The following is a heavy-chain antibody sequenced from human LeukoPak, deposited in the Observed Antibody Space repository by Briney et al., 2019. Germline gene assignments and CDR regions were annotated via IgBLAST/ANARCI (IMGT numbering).Heavy chain of an antibody. V-gene: IGHV1-69*02. CDR2: IIPILGIA. CDR3: ARLDAVRAFDI. J-gene: IGHJ3*02. CDR1: GGTSSSYT. Sequence: ASVKVSCKASGGTSSSYTISWVRQAPGQGLEWMGRIIPILGIANYAQKFQGRVTITADKSTSTAYMELSSLRSEDTAVYYCARLDAVRAFDIWGQGTMVTVSS. D-gene: IGHD2-2*01.